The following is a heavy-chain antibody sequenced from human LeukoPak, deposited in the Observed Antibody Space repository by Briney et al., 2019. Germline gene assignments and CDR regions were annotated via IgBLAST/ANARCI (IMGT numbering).Heavy chain of an antibody. CDR1: GGSISTHY. CDR3: ARTTEGGYTYGYFYYYYMDV. Sequence: SETLSLTCTVSGGSISTHYCNWVRQPAGKGLEWIGYIYYSGSTNYNPSLKSRVTISVDTSKNQFSLKLTSVTAADTAVYYCARTTEGGYTYGYFYYYYMDVWGKGTTVTISS. V-gene: IGHV4-59*11. CDR2: IYYSGST. D-gene: IGHD5-18*01. J-gene: IGHJ6*03.